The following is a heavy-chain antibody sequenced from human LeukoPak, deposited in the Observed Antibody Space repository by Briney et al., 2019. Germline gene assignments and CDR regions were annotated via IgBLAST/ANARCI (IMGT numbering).Heavy chain of an antibody. D-gene: IGHD1-26*01. CDR2: IYPGDSDT. J-gene: IGHJ4*02. Sequence: GESLKISCKGSGYSFSSNWIGWVRQMPGKGLEWMGIIYPGDSDTRYSPSFQGQVTISADKSISTAYLQWSSLKASDTAMYYCARHEYSGSLRVDYWGQGTLVTVSS. CDR3: ARHEYSGSLRVDY. V-gene: IGHV5-51*01. CDR1: GYSFSSNW.